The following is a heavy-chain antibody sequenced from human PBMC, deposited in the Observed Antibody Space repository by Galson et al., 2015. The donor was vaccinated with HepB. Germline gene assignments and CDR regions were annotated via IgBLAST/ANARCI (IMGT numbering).Heavy chain of an antibody. J-gene: IGHJ4*02. CDR3: ARGTKGRDYFDY. CDR2: IFHSGIT. V-gene: IGHV4-34*12. Sequence: LSLTCAVYDGSFSDYYWNWIRQSPGKGLEWIGGIFHSGITNYNPALKSRVTMSVDTSKKTFSLKLTSVTVAETAVYYCARGTKGRDYFDYWSQGSLVTVSS. CDR1: DGSFSDYY.